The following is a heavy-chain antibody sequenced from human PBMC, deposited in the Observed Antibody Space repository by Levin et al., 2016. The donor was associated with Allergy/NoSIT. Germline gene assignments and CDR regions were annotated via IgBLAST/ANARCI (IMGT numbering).Heavy chain of an antibody. CDR3: AGGYNNGWHAY. J-gene: IGHJ4*02. D-gene: IGHD6-19*01. CDR1: GHTFTGSY. V-gene: IGHV1-2*02. CDR2: VNPNSGAT. Sequence: ASVKVSCKASGHTFTGSYIHWVRQAPGQGLEWMGWVNPNSGATDYARKFQGRVTMTKNTSISTAYMELSRLKSDDTAVYYCAGGYNNGWHAYWGQGTQVTVSS.